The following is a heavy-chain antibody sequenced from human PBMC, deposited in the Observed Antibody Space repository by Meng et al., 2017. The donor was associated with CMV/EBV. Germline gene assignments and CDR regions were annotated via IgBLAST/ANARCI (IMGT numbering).Heavy chain of an antibody. CDR3: ARSIVVVPAAFDY. J-gene: IGHJ4*02. CDR1: GGTFSSYT. D-gene: IGHD2-2*01. CDR2: IIPILGIA. Sequence: SVKVSCKASGGTFSSYTISWVRQAPGQGLEWMGRIIPILGIANYAQKFQGRVTITADKSTSTAYMELSSLRSEDTAVYYCARSIVVVPAAFDYWGQGTRVTVSS. V-gene: IGHV1-69*02.